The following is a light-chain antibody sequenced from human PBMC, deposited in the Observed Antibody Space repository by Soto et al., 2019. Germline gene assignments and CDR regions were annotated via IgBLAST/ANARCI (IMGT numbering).Light chain of an antibody. Sequence: QSVLTQPASVSGSPGQSITISCTGTSSDVGGYNYVSWYQQHPGRAPKLMIFDVRNRPSGVSNRFSGFKSGNTASLTISGLQAEYEADYYCSSYASTSTYVFGTGTKVTVL. J-gene: IGLJ1*01. V-gene: IGLV2-14*01. CDR3: SSYASTSTYV. CDR2: DVR. CDR1: SSDVGGYNY.